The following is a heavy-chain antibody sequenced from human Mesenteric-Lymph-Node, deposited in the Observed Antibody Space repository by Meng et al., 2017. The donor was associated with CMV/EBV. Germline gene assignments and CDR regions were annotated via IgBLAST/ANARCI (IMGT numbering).Heavy chain of an antibody. CDR2: ISGSSRYI. CDR3: AREPIDSAAGTGFGLDQDY. J-gene: IGHJ4*02. CDR1: GFTFSSYS. V-gene: IGHV3-21*01. D-gene: IGHD6-13*01. Sequence: GESLKISCSASGFTFSSYSMNWIRQAPGKGLEWVSSISGSSRYIYGASGYISYADSVRGRFTISRDNAKNSLYLQMNSLRAEDTAVYYCAREPIDSAAGTGFGLDQDYWGQGTLVTVSS.